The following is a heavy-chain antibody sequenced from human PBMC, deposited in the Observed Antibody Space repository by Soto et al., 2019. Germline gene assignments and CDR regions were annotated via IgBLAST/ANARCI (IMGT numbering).Heavy chain of an antibody. CDR1: GGTFSSYT. J-gene: IGHJ6*02. V-gene: IGHV1-69*04. CDR3: AREGYYGSGSYYYYYGMDV. D-gene: IGHD3-10*01. Sequence: ASVKVSCKASGGTFSSYTISWVRQAPGQGLEWMGRIIPILGIANYAQKFQGRVTITADKSTSTAYMELSSLRSEDTAVYYCAREGYYGSGSYYYYYGMDVWGQGTTVTVSS. CDR2: IIPILGIA.